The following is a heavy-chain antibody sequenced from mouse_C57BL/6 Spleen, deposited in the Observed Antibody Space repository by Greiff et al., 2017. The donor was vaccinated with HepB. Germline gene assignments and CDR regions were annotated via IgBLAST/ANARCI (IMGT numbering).Heavy chain of an antibody. CDR3: ARGVLLAYAMDY. D-gene: IGHD1-1*01. CDR1: GFTFSSYA. J-gene: IGHJ4*01. Sequence: EVKVVESGGGLVKPGGSLKHSCAASGFTFSSYAMSWVRQTPEKRLEWVATISDGGSYTYYPDNVKGRFTISRDNAKNNLYLQMSHLKSEDTAMYYCARGVLLAYAMDYWGQGTSVTVSS. CDR2: ISDGGSYT. V-gene: IGHV5-4*03.